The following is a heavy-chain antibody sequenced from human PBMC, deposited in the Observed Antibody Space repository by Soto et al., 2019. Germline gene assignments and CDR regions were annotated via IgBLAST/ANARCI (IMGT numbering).Heavy chain of an antibody. D-gene: IGHD5-12*01. Sequence: QVQLVQSGAEVRKPGASVTVSCRSSGDSFNDYYIHWVRQAPGQGLEWMGWINPNSGVTKYAQKLQGRVSMASDTSNKTVYMQLSRLRSDDTAVYYCARESGGATATLDYYYFYMDVWGTGTTVTVSS. V-gene: IGHV1-2*02. CDR2: INPNSGVT. J-gene: IGHJ6*03. CDR1: GDSFNDYY. CDR3: ARESGGATATLDYYYFYMDV.